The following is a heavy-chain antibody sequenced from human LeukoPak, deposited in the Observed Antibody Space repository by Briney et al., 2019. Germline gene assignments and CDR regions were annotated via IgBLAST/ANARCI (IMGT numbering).Heavy chain of an antibody. CDR2: ISAYNGNT. CDR3: ARAGITSGWVQNMDY. CDR1: GYTFTSYG. Sequence: ASVKVSCKASGYTFTSYGINWVRQAPGQGLEWMGWISAYNGNTKHAQKLQGRVTMTTDTSTSTAYMELRSLRSDDTAVYYCARAGITSGWVQNMDYWGQGTVVTVSS. J-gene: IGHJ4*02. V-gene: IGHV1-18*01. D-gene: IGHD6-19*01.